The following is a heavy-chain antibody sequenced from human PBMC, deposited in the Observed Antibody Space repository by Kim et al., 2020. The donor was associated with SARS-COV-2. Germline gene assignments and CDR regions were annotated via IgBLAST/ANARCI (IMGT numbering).Heavy chain of an antibody. CDR2: MNPNSGNT. D-gene: IGHD6-19*01. Sequence: ASVKVSCKASGYTFTSYDINWVRQATGQGLEWMGWMNPNSGNTGYAQKFQGRVTMTRNTSISTAYMELSSLRSEDTAVYYCARTGYSSGWYFGHPGAYYYGMDVWGQGTTVTVSS. CDR3: ARTGYSSGWYFGHPGAYYYGMDV. CDR1: GYTFTSYD. V-gene: IGHV1-8*01. J-gene: IGHJ6*02.